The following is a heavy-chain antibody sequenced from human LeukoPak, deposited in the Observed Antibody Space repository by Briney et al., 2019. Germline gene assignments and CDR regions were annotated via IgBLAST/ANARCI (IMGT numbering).Heavy chain of an antibody. Sequence: SVKVSCKASGYTFTSYDISWVRQAPGQGLEWMGGIIPIFGTANYAQKFQGRVTITADESTSTAYMELSSLRSEDTAVYYCARGIAARPSNWFDPWGQGTLVTVSS. CDR3: ARGIAARPSNWFDP. CDR1: GYTFTSYD. CDR2: IIPIFGTA. V-gene: IGHV1-69*13. J-gene: IGHJ5*02. D-gene: IGHD6-6*01.